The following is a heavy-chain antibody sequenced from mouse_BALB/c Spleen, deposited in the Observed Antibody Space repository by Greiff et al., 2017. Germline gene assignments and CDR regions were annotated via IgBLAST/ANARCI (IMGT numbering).Heavy chain of an antibody. CDR2: ISYSGST. D-gene: IGHD2-4*01. Sequence: EVKLMESGPSLVKPSQTLSLTCSVTGDSITSGYWNWIRKFPGNKLEYMGYISYSGSTYYNPSLKSRISITRDTSKNQYYLQLNSVTTEDTATYYCARMGHDYDGAGFAYWGQGTLVTVSA. CDR3: ARMGHDYDGAGFAY. CDR1: GDSITSGY. J-gene: IGHJ3*01. V-gene: IGHV3-8*02.